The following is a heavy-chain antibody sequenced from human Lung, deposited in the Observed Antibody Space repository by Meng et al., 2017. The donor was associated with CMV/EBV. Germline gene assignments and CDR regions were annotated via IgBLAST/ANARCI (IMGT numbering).Heavy chain of an antibody. D-gene: IGHD3-16*02. CDR3: ARGPSITVGGVIIWPLDD. CDR2: ITPAIETA. CDR1: GGTFRSTS. Sequence: SLKVSCNASGGTFRSTSLMWVRQAPGQGLEWMGGITPAIETADYAQKLRDRVTITTDDSATTAYMEMNSLRSEDTAVYFCARGPSITVGGVIIWPLDDWGQGTXVTVSS. V-gene: IGHV1-69*05. J-gene: IGHJ4*02.